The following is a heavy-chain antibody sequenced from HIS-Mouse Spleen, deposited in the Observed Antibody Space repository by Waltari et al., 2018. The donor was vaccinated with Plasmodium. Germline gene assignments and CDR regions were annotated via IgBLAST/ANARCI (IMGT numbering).Heavy chain of an antibody. J-gene: IGHJ4*02. CDR1: AGSISSRRYY. D-gene: IGHD1-26*01. V-gene: IGHV4-39*01. CDR3: ARRGGSYYYFDY. Sequence: QLQLQESGPGLAKPSETLSLTCTVSAGSISSRRYYWGWIRQPPGKGLEWVGSIYYSGVTYYNPSLKRRVTISVDTSKNQFSLKLSSVTAADTAVYYCARRGGSYYYFDYWGQGTLVTVSS. CDR2: IYYSGVT.